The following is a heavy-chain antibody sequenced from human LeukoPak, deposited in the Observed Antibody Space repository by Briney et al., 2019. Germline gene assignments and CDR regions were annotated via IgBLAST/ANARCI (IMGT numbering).Heavy chain of an antibody. V-gene: IGHV4-34*01. CDR1: GGSFSGYY. Sequence: SETLSPTCAVYGGSFSGYYWSWIRQPPGKGLEWSGEINHSGSTNYNPSLKSRVTISVDTSKNQFSLKLSSVTAADTAVYYCAREGEQLVHYFDYWGQGTLVTVSS. CDR3: AREGEQLVHYFDY. J-gene: IGHJ4*02. D-gene: IGHD6-6*01. CDR2: INHSGST.